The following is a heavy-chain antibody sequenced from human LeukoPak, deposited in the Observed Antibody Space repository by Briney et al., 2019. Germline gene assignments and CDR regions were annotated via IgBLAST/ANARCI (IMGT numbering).Heavy chain of an antibody. J-gene: IGHJ5*01. CDR2: ISWDSGTI. Sequence: GGSLRLSCAASGFNFDQYAMHWVRQVPGKGLEWVSGISWDSGTIAYADSVQGRFTIPRDNANNSLCLQVNSLRAEDTALYFCAKDIRFSWYTYNNWFDSWGQGTLVTVSS. V-gene: IGHV3-9*01. CDR1: GFNFDQYA. D-gene: IGHD6-13*01. CDR3: AKDIRFSWYTYNNWFDS.